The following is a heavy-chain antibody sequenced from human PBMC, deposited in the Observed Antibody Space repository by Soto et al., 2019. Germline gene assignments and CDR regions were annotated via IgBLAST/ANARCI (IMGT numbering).Heavy chain of an antibody. CDR3: TTAHYDFWRGYRTLFDY. CDR1: GFTFSNAW. D-gene: IGHD3-3*01. J-gene: IGHJ4*02. V-gene: IGHV3-15*01. Sequence: VGSLRFSCAASGFTFSNAWMSWVRQAPGKGLEWVGRIKSKTDGGTTDYAAPVKGRFTISRDDSKNTLYLQMNSLKTEDTAVYYCTTAHYDFWRGYRTLFDYWGQGTLVTVSS. CDR2: IKSKTDGGTT.